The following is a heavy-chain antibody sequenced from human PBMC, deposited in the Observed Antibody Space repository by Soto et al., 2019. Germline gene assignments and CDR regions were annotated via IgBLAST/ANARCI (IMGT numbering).Heavy chain of an antibody. J-gene: IGHJ4*02. D-gene: IGHD6-13*01. V-gene: IGHV4-30-4*01. Sequence: SATLSLACTVSGASISSGDYYWSWIRQPPGKGLEWIGYIYNNRITYYNPSLKSRITISRDTSTNQFSLNLSSVTAADTAVYYCDRCDSSKWYYFDYWGQGTLVTVSS. CDR3: DRCDSSKWYYFDY. CDR2: IYNNRIT. CDR1: GASISSGDYY.